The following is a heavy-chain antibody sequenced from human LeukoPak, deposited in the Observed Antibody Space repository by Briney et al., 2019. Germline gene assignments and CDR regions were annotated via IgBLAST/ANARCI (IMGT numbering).Heavy chain of an antibody. CDR3: ARASPTGYSSSWFSDY. CDR2: INHSGST. V-gene: IGHV4-39*07. J-gene: IGHJ4*02. D-gene: IGHD6-13*01. Sequence: SETLSLTCTVSGGSISSSSYYWSWIRQPPGKGLEWIGEINHSGSTNYNPSLKSRVTISVDTSKNQFSLKLSSVTAADTAVYYCARASPTGYSSSWFSDYWGQGTLVTVSS. CDR1: GGSISSSSYY.